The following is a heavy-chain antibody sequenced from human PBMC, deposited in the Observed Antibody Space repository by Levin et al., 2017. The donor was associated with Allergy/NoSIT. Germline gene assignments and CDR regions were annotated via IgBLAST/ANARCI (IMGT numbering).Heavy chain of an antibody. D-gene: IGHD3-10*01. CDR3: ARGAPGVGLWSFGEFDP. V-gene: IGHV4-59*01. CDR1: GGSIDNYY. Sequence: PSETLSLTCTVSGGSIDNYYWCWIRQSPGKGLEWIGYIFYTGTTNYNPSLKSRVTMSIDTSKSQISLKLRSVTAADTAVYFCARGAPGVGLWSFGEFDPWGQGTLVSVSS. J-gene: IGHJ5*02. CDR2: IFYTGTT.